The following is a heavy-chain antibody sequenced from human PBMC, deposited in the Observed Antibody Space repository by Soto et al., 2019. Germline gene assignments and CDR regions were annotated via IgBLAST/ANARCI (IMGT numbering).Heavy chain of an antibody. D-gene: IGHD6-19*01. CDR3: ASNVAGGPYYYYYYGMDV. CDR2: ISGTGTTT. Sequence: GGSLRLSCAASGFTFSSYAMTWVRQAPGKGLEWVSTISGTGTTTYYADSVKGRFTISRDNSKNTLYLQMNSLRAEDTAVYYCASNVAGGPYYYYYYGMDVWGQGTTVTVSS. V-gene: IGHV3-23*01. J-gene: IGHJ6*02. CDR1: GFTFSSYA.